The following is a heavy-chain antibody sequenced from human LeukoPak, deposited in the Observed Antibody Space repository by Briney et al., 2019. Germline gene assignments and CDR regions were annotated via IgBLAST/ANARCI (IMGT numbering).Heavy chain of an antibody. V-gene: IGHV3-7*01. CDR2: IKQDGIEK. CDR1: GLTFSSHW. Sequence: PGGSLRLSCAASGLTFSSHWMHWVRQVPGKGLEWVANIKQDGIEKYFVGSVKGRFAISRDNAKNSLYLQMNSLRIEDTAVYYCAREGMVRGVPDAFDLWGQGTMVTVSS. CDR3: AREGMVRGVPDAFDL. D-gene: IGHD3-10*01. J-gene: IGHJ3*01.